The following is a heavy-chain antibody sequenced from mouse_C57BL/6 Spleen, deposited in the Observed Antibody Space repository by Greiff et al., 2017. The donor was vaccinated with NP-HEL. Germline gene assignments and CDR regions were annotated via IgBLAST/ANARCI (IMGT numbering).Heavy chain of an antibody. CDR1: GYTFTSYW. Sequence: VQLQQPGAELVKPGASVKLSCKASGYTFTSYWMHWVKQRPGQGLEWIGMIHPNSGSTNYNEKFKSKATLTVDKSSSTAYMQLSSLTSEDSAVYYCARRPGDWYFDVGGTGTTVTVSS. V-gene: IGHV1-64*01. D-gene: IGHD3-1*01. CDR2: IHPNSGST. J-gene: IGHJ1*03. CDR3: ARRPGDWYFDV.